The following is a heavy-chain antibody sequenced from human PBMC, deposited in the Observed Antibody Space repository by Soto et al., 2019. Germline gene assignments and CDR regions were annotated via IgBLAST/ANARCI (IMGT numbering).Heavy chain of an antibody. D-gene: IGHD3-10*01. CDR2: IYYSGST. V-gene: IGHV4-59*01. CDR1: GGYISTYY. Sequence: QVQLQESGPGLVKPSETLSLTCTVSGGYISTYYWSWIRQPPGKGLEWMGYIYYSGSTNYNPSRKSRVTISVDPSKNQFALKLNSVTAADTALFYCARARGSYYNFDYWGQGTLGTVSS. CDR3: ARARGSYYNFDY. J-gene: IGHJ4*02.